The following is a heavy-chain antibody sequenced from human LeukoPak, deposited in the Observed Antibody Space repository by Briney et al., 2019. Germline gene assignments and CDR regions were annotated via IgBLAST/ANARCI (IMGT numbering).Heavy chain of an antibody. V-gene: IGHV4-59*08. CDR2: IYYSGRT. CDR3: ARGYCSGGTCYGYFDL. D-gene: IGHD2-15*01. CDR1: GGSISSYY. J-gene: IGHJ2*01. Sequence: SETLSLTCTVSGGSISSYYWSWIRRPPGKGLEWIGYIYYSGRTNYNPSLKSRVTISVDTSKNQFSLRLSSVTAADTAVYYCARGYCSGGTCYGYFDLWGRGTLVTVSS.